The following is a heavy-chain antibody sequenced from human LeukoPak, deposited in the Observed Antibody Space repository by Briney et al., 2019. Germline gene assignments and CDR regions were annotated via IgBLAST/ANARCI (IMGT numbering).Heavy chain of an antibody. Sequence: GGSLRLPCAASGFTVSSNYMSWLRHAPGKGLEWGSAIYSGGSTYYADSVQGRFTIYRDNTKNTLYLQMNSLKAEDTAVYYCARDRAYWGQGTLVTVSS. CDR2: IYSGGST. V-gene: IGHV3-66*01. D-gene: IGHD3-10*01. CDR1: GFTVSSNY. CDR3: ARDRAY. J-gene: IGHJ4*02.